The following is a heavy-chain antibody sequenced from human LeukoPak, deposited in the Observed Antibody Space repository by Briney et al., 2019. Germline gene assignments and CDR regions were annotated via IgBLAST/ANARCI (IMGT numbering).Heavy chain of an antibody. CDR3: ARGLVVVINQYYFDY. J-gene: IGHJ4*02. V-gene: IGHV4-31*03. Sequence: SETLSLTCTVSGGSISSGGYYWSWIRQHPGKGLEWIGYIYYSGSTYYSPSLKSRVTISVDTSKNQFSLKLSSVTAADTAVYYCARGLVVVINQYYFDYWGQGTLVTVSS. CDR2: IYYSGST. CDR1: GGSISSGGYY. D-gene: IGHD3-22*01.